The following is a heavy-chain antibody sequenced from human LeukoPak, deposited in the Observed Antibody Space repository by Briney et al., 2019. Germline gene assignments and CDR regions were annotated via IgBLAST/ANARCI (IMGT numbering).Heavy chain of an antibody. V-gene: IGHV3-30*18. CDR1: GFTFSSYG. J-gene: IGHJ4*02. D-gene: IGHD1-26*01. CDR2: ISYDGSNK. Sequence: PGGSLRLSCAASGFTFSSYGMHWVRQAPGKGLEWVAVISYDGSNKYYADSVKGRFTISRDNSKNTLYLQMNSLRAEDTAVYYCAKEWELLDYWGQGTLVTVSS. CDR3: AKEWELLDY.